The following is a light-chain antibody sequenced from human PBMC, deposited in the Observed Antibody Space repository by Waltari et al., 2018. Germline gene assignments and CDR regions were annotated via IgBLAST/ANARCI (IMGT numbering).Light chain of an antibody. CDR1: SSDVGGYNF. CDR2: EVN. Sequence: QSALTQPASVSGSPGQSITISCTGTSSDVGGYNFVSWYQQHPGKVPKLIIYEVNNRPSGVSNRVSGSKSSNTASLTISGLQAEDEADYYCSSYTRHETGIFGGGTKLTVL. J-gene: IGLJ2*01. V-gene: IGLV2-14*01. CDR3: SSYTRHETGI.